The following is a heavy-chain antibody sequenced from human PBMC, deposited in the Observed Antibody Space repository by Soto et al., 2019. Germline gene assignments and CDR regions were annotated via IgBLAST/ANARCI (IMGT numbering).Heavy chain of an antibody. V-gene: IGHV3-74*01. CDR1: GFTFSAYC. CDR3: TRGPRVSSTGTGAH. J-gene: IGHJ4*02. CDR2: ISDDGSTT. D-gene: IGHD1-1*01. Sequence: PXVSLRLSFEVSGFTFSAYCMHWVRQVPGKGLIWVSRISDDGSTTTYADSVKGRFTISRDNAKNTLYLQMNSLRADDTGLYYCTRGPRVSSTGTGAHWGQGTLVTVSS.